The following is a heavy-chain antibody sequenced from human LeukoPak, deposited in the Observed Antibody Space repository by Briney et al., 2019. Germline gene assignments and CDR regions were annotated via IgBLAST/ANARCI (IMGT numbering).Heavy chain of an antibody. CDR3: ARDHPQWLAPGGTHVNYAMDV. Sequence: NPSETLSLTCTVSGGSISSYYWSWIRQPPGKGLEWIGYIYYSGSTNYNPSLKSRVTISVDTSKNQFSLNLTSVTAADTAVYYCARDHPQWLAPGGTHVNYAMDVWGQGTTVIVSS. CDR2: IYYSGST. V-gene: IGHV4-59*01. CDR1: GGSISSYY. J-gene: IGHJ6*02. D-gene: IGHD6-19*01.